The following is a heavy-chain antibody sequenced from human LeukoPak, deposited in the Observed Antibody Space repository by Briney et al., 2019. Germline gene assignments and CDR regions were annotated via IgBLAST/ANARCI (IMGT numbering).Heavy chain of an antibody. CDR3: VRHSSISYRFFDS. CDR2: VHHSGST. J-gene: IGHJ4*02. CDR1: GGSISGINW. D-gene: IGHD6-13*01. Sequence: SETLPLTCAVSGGSISGINWWSWVRQPPGKGLEWIGEVHHSGSTNYNSSLKSRVTILVDKSKNQFSLKLTSVTAADTAVYYCVRHSSISYRFFDSWGQGTLVTVSS. V-gene: IGHV4-4*02.